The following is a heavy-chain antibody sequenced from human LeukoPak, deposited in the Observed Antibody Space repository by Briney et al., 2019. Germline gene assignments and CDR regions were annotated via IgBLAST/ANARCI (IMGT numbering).Heavy chain of an antibody. V-gene: IGHV1-18*01. D-gene: IGHD6-13*01. Sequence: GSSVKVSCKASGGTFSSYAISWVRQAPGQGLEWMGWISAYNGNTNYAQKLQGRVTMTTDTSTSTAYMELRSLRSDDTAVYYCARENSSSWVYDAFDIWGQGTMVTVSS. CDR3: ARENSSSWVYDAFDI. CDR1: GGTFSSYA. J-gene: IGHJ3*02. CDR2: ISAYNGNT.